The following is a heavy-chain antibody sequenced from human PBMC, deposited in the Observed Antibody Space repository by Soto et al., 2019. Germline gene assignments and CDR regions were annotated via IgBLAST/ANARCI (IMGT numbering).Heavy chain of an antibody. V-gene: IGHV3-30-3*01. D-gene: IGHD6-6*01. CDR3: ASPGYSSSSHDYYYGMDV. CDR2: ISYDGSNK. CDR1: GFTFSSYA. Sequence: QVQLVESGGGVVQPGRSLRLSCAASGFTFSSYAMHWVRQAPGKGLEWVAVISYDGSNKYYADSVKGRFTISRDNSKNTLYLQMNSLRAEDTAVYYCASPGYSSSSHDYYYGMDVWGQGTTVTVSS. J-gene: IGHJ6*02.